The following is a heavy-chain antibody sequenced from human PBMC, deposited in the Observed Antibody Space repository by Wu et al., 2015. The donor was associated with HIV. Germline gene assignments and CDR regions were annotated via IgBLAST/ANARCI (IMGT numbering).Heavy chain of an antibody. CDR3: AILLGIAAAGTIGMDV. CDR1: GNTFTSHD. J-gene: IGHJ6*02. Sequence: QVQLVQSGAEVAKPGASVMVSCKASGNTFTSHDINWVRQATGQGLEWMGWMNPNSGNTGYAQKFQGRVTMTRNTSISTAYMELSNLRSEDTAVYYCAILLGIAAAGTIGMDVWDQGP. D-gene: IGHD6-13*01. V-gene: IGHV1-8*01. CDR2: MNPNSGNT.